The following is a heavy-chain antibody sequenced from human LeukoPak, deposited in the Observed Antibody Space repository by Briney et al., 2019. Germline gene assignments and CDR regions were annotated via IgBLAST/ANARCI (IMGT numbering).Heavy chain of an antibody. J-gene: IGHJ4*02. CDR3: ARKGASDY. CDR2: IYSDDRT. CDR1: GFNVSSNY. Sequence: PGGSLRLSCAASGFNVSSNYMSWVRQAPGKGLEWVSVIYSDDRTYYADSVKGRFTIFRDNSKNTLYFQMNSLRSEDTAVYYCARKGASDYWGQGTLVTVSA. V-gene: IGHV3-53*05.